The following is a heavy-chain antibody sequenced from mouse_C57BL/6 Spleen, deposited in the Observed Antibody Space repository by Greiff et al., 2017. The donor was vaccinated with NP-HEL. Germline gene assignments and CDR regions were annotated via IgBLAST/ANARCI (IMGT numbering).Heavy chain of an antibody. CDR1: GFTFTDYY. CDR3: ARWDYYAMDY. J-gene: IGHJ4*01. Sequence: EVKVVESGGGLVQPGGSLSLSCAASGFTFTDYYMSWVRQPPGKALEWLGFIRNKANGYTTEYSASVKGRFTISRDNSQSILYLQKNALRAEDSATYYCARWDYYAMDYWGQGTSVTVSS. V-gene: IGHV7-3*01. CDR2: IRNKANGYTT.